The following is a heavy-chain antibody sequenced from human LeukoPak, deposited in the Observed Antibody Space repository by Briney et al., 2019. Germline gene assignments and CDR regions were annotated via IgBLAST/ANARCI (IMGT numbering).Heavy chain of an antibody. D-gene: IGHD6-13*01. V-gene: IGHV3-30*18. CDR2: ISYDGSDK. CDR1: GFTFSSYG. Sequence: GGSLRLSCAASGFTFSSYGMHWVRQAPGKGLEWVALISYDGSDKYYADSVKGRFTISRDNSENTLYLQMNSLRAEDTAVYYCAKALGTYSSSWYSDYWGQGTLVTVSS. J-gene: IGHJ4*02. CDR3: AKALGTYSSSWYSDY.